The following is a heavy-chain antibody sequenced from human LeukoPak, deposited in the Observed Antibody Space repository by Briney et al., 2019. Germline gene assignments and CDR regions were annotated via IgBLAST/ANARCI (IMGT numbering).Heavy chain of an antibody. CDR2: ISSSSSYI. CDR3: ARGALRMVATGSDY. Sequence: GGSLRLSCAASGFTFSSYSMNWVRQAPGKGLEWVSSISSSSSYIYYADSVKGRFTISRDNAKNSLYLQMNSLRAGDTAVYYCARGALRMVATGSDYWGQGALVTVSS. D-gene: IGHD5-12*01. V-gene: IGHV3-21*01. J-gene: IGHJ4*02. CDR1: GFTFSSYS.